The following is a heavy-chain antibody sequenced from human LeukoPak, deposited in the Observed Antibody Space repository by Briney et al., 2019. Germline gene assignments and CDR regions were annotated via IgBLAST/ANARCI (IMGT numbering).Heavy chain of an antibody. Sequence: SQTLSLTCTVSGGSISSGGYYWSWIRQPAGKGLEWIGRIYTSGSTNYNPSLKSRVTISVDTSKNQFSLKLSSVTAADTAVYYCARAISSGSSYYFDYWGQGTPVTVSS. CDR1: GGSISSGGYY. D-gene: IGHD1-26*01. CDR3: ARAISSGSSYYFDY. J-gene: IGHJ4*02. CDR2: IYTSGST. V-gene: IGHV4-61*02.